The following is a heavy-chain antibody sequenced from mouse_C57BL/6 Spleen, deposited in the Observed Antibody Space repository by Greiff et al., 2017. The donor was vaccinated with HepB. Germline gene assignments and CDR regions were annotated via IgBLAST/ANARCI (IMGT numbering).Heavy chain of an antibody. CDR2: IYPGSGST. Sequence: QVQLQQPGAELVKPGASVKMSCKASGYTFTSYWITWVKQRPGQGLEWIGDIYPGSGSTNYNEKFKSKATLTVDTSSSTAYMQLISLTSEDSAVYYCARSGSSYVYYFDYWGQGTTLTVSS. CDR3: ARSGSSYVYYFDY. J-gene: IGHJ2*01. D-gene: IGHD1-1*01. CDR1: GYTFTSYW. V-gene: IGHV1-55*01.